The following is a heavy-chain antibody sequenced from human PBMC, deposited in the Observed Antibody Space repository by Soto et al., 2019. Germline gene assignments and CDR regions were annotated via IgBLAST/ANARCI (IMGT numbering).Heavy chain of an antibody. Sequence: EVQLLESGGGLVQPGGSLRLSCAASGFTFSSYVMSWVRQAPGKGLEWVSALSDSGGSTYHADSVKGRFTISRDNSKNTLYLQMNSLRAEDTAVYYCAKESRSWYDGAFDMWGQGTMVTVSS. CDR2: LSDSGGST. CDR3: AKESRSWYDGAFDM. J-gene: IGHJ3*02. D-gene: IGHD6-13*01. CDR1: GFTFSSYV. V-gene: IGHV3-23*01.